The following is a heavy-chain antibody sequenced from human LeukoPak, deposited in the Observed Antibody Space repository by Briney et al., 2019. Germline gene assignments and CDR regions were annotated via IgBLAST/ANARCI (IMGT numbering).Heavy chain of an antibody. CDR3: AKHVAYCTNGVCPNWFDP. J-gene: IGHJ5*02. D-gene: IGHD2-8*01. Sequence: GGSLRLSCAASGFTFSSYGMHWVRQAPGKGLEWVAVISYDGSNKYYADSVKGRFTISRDNSKNTLYLQMNSLRAEDTAVYYCAKHVAYCTNGVCPNWFDPWGQGTLVTVSS. CDR2: ISYDGSNK. V-gene: IGHV3-30*18. CDR1: GFTFSSYG.